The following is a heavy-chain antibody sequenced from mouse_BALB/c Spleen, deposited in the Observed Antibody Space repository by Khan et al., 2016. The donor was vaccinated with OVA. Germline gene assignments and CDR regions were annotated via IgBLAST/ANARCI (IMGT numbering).Heavy chain of an antibody. CDR2: IWSDGRT. Sequence: QMQLEESGPDLVAPSQSLSITCTVSGFSLTSYAIHWVRQPPGKGLEWLVVIWSDGRTAYNSALKSRLSISKDNSKSQVFLKINSLQTDDTAMYYCARHQFPLSMDSWGQGTSGTVSS. CDR1: GFSLTSYA. J-gene: IGHJ4*01. CDR3: ARHQFPLSMDS. V-gene: IGHV2-6-2*01.